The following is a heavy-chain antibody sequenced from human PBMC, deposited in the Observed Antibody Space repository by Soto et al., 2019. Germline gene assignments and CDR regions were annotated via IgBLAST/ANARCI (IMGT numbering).Heavy chain of an antibody. J-gene: IGHJ6*02. CDR3: AKGAVAGTPTSYYYYGMDV. V-gene: IGHV1-69*12. CDR1: GGTFRTYA. CDR2: IIPIFGTV. Sequence: QVQLLQSGAEVKKPGSSVRVSCEASGGTFRTYAISWVRQAPGQGLEWMGEIIPIFGTVNYAQKFQGRVTITADESTTKVYMELRSLRSGETAGYYCAKGAVAGTPTSYYYYGMDVWGQGTTVTVSS. D-gene: IGHD6-19*01.